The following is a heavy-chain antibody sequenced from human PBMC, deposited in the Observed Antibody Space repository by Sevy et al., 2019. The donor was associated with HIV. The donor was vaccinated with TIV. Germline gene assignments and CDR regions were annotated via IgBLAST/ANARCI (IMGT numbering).Heavy chain of an antibody. CDR2: IGSSGDP. J-gene: IGHJ6*02. D-gene: IGHD5-12*01. CDR1: GFTFSSYD. Sequence: GGSLRLSCAASGFTFSSYDMHWVRQVTGKGLEWVSVIGSSGDPYNPGSVKGRFTISRENAKNSVYLQMNSLRAGDTALYYCARSGGYSDNGMDVWGQGTTVTVSS. V-gene: IGHV3-13*05. CDR3: ARSGGYSDNGMDV.